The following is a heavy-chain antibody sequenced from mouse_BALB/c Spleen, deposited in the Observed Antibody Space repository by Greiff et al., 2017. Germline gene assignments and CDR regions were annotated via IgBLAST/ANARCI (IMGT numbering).Heavy chain of an antibody. Sequence: VQLQQTGPELVKPGASVKISCKASGYSFTDYIMLWVKQSHGKSLEWIGNINPYYGSTSYNLKFKGKATLTVDKSSSTAYMQLNSLTSEDSAVYYCARSYYYGSSPLFDYWGQGTTLTVSS. D-gene: IGHD1-1*01. CDR1: GYSFTDYI. V-gene: IGHV1-39*01. J-gene: IGHJ2*01. CDR2: INPYYGST. CDR3: ARSYYYGSSPLFDY.